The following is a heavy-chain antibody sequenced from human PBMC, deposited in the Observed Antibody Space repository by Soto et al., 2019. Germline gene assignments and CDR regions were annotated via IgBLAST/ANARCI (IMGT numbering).Heavy chain of an antibody. V-gene: IGHV3-11*01. CDR2: ISSSGSTI. J-gene: IGHJ3*02. CDR1: GFTFSDYY. Sequence: GGSLRLSCAATGFTFSDYYMSWIRQAPGKGLEWVSYISSSGSTIYYADSVKGRFTISRDNAKNSLYLQMNSLRAEDTAVYYCARENNWVEAFDIWGQGTMVTVSS. CDR3: ARENNWVEAFDI. D-gene: IGHD1-20*01.